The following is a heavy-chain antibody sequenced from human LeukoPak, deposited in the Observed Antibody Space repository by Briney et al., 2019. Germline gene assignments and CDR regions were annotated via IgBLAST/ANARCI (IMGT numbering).Heavy chain of an antibody. V-gene: IGHV4-38-2*01. J-gene: IGHJ4*02. CDR3: ARPRGSCSGGSCYYYYFDY. D-gene: IGHD2-15*01. Sequence: PSETLSLTCAVSGYSISSGYYWGWIRQPPGKGLEWIRSIYHSGSTYYNPSLKSRVTISVDTSKNQFSLKLSSVTAADTAVYYCARPRGSCSGGSCYYYYFDYWGQGTLVTVSS. CDR1: GYSISSGYY. CDR2: IYHSGST.